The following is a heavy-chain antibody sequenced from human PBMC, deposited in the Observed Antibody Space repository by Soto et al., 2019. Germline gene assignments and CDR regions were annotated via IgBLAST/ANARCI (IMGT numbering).Heavy chain of an antibody. J-gene: IGHJ5*02. D-gene: IGHD1-26*01. CDR3: AKDYLRWAQS. V-gene: IGHV3-23*01. Sequence: LRLSCAASGFTFSSYGMSWVRQAPGKGLEWVSAISGSGITFYADSVKGRFIISRDNSKNTLYLQMNSLRAEDTAVYYCAKDYLRWAQSWGQGTLVTVSS. CDR1: GFTFSSYG. CDR2: ISGSGIT.